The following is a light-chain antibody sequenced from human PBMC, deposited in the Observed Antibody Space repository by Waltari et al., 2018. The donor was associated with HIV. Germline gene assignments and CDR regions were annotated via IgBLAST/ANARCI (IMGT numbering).Light chain of an antibody. Sequence: QSALTQPASVSGSPGQSITISCTGTTRDVGAYKYVSWYQQHPGKAPKLMIYEVSNRPSGVSNRFSGSKSGNTASLTISGLQAEDEADYFCSSYTSSSTLVFGSGTKVTVL. CDR3: SSYTSSSTLV. CDR2: EVS. J-gene: IGLJ1*01. CDR1: TRDVGAYKY. V-gene: IGLV2-14*01.